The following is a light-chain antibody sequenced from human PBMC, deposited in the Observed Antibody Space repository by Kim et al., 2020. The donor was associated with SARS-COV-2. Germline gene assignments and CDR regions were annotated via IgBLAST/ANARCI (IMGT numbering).Light chain of an antibody. V-gene: IGLV3-1*01. CDR1: KLGDKF. CDR2: QDS. J-gene: IGLJ2*01. CDR3: QAWDSSTLV. Sequence: SYELTQPPSVSVSPGQTASITCSGDKLGDKFACWYQQKPGQSPVLVIYQDSKRPSGIPERFSGSNSGNTATLTISGTQPMDEADYYCQAWDSSTLVFGGGTQLTVL.